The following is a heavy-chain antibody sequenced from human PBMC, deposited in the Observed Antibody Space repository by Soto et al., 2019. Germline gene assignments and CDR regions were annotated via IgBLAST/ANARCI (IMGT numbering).Heavy chain of an antibody. CDR2: ISGDGGSP. D-gene: IGHD6-19*01. CDR3: AKAVYSSSPYYYGMDV. V-gene: IGHV3-23*01. J-gene: IGHJ6*02. CDR1: GFTFSGYA. Sequence: EVQVLESGGGLVQPGGSLRLSCAASGFTFSGYAMNWVRQAPGKGLEWVSAISGDGGSPYYADSVKGRFTISRDDSRNTLYLHVHSLRVEDTALYYWAKAVYSSSPYYYGMDVWGQGTTVTVS.